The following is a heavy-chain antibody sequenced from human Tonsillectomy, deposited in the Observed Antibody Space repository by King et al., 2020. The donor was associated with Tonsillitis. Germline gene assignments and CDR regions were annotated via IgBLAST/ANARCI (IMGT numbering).Heavy chain of an antibody. CDR2: IKYDGSNR. V-gene: IGHV3-30*02. CDR1: GFTFSHYG. J-gene: IGHJ4*02. CDR3: AKDQHDILTGYPLDC. Sequence: VQLVESGGGVVQAGGSLRLSCAASGFTFSHYGMHWVRQAPGKGLEWVAFIKYDGSNRHYADSVKGQFTISRDNSKNTLYLQMNSLRAEDTAIYYCAKDQHDILTGYPLDCWGQGTLVTVSS. D-gene: IGHD3-9*01.